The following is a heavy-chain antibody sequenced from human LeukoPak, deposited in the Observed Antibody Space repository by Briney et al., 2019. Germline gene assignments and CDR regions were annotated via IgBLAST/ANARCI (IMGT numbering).Heavy chain of an antibody. Sequence: ASVKVSCKASGYTFTGYYMHWVRQAPGQGLEWMGWISPNSGGTNYAQKFQGRVTMTRDTSISTAYMELSRLRSDDTAVYYCARDHSSAAGYPHYWGQGTLVTVSS. D-gene: IGHD6-13*01. CDR1: GYTFTGYY. CDR2: ISPNSGGT. J-gene: IGHJ4*02. CDR3: ARDHSSAAGYPHY. V-gene: IGHV1-2*02.